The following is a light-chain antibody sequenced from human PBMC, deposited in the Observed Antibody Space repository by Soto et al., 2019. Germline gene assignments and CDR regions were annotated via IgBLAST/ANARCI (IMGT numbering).Light chain of an antibody. CDR1: RSNIGAGYD. Sequence: QSVLTQPPSVSGAPGQRVTISCTGSRSNIGAGYDVHWYQQVPGTAPSLLIYGHSNRPSGVPDRFSGSKSVTSASLAITGLQAEDEADYYCQSYGSSLSSYVCGTGTKGTVL. CDR2: GHS. J-gene: IGLJ1*01. CDR3: QSYGSSLSSYV. V-gene: IGLV1-40*01.